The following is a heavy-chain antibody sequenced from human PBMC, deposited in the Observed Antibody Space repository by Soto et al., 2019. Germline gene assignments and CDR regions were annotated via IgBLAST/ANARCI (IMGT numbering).Heavy chain of an antibody. Sequence: QVQLVESGGGVVQPGGSLRLSCTTSGFTFNTYGMHWVRQAPGKGLEWVAIIWYDGSNKYYADSVKGRFTISRDNSRNTLYLQMNSLRAEDTALYYCVRADCTGAYCYSWPFNYGVDVWGQGTTVTVSS. D-gene: IGHD2-15*01. V-gene: IGHV3-33*08. CDR2: IWYDGSNK. J-gene: IGHJ6*02. CDR1: GFTFNTYG. CDR3: VRADCTGAYCYSWPFNYGVDV.